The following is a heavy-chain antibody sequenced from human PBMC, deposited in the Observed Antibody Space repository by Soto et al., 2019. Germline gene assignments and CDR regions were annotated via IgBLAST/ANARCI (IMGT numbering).Heavy chain of an antibody. J-gene: IGHJ4*02. CDR1: GFTFSSYS. D-gene: IGHD3-22*01. CDR3: GRDGGYRESSGYYSYHDC. CDR2: ISSSSSYL. V-gene: IGHV3-21*01. Sequence: GGSLRLSCAASGFTFSSYSMNWVRQAPGKGLEWVSSISSSSSYLYYADSVKGRFTISRDNAKNPLYLQMNSLRAEDTAVYFCGRDGGYRESSGYYSYHDCWGQGTLVTVSS.